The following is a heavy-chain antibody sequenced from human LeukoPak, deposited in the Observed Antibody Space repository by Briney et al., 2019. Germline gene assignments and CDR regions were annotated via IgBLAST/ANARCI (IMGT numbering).Heavy chain of an antibody. Sequence: PAGSLTLSCAASGFTFSSYWMSWVRQGQGKGLEWVANIKQDGSEKSYVDSVKGRFTISRDNAKNSMYLQMNSLRAEDTAVYYCAKESMVRGVIRYYYGMDVRGKGTTVTVSS. CDR1: GFTFSSYW. V-gene: IGHV3-7*03. D-gene: IGHD3-10*01. J-gene: IGHJ6*04. CDR2: IKQDGSEK. CDR3: AKESMVRGVIRYYYGMDV.